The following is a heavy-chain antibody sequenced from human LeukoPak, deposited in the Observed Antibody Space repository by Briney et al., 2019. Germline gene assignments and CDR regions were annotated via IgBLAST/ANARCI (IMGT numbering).Heavy chain of an antibody. Sequence: SETLSLTCAVSGDSISCCYWTWIRQSAGKGLEWIGRVLITGITNYNPSLQGRVTMSVDRSKSQFSLRLSSVTAADTAVYYCVRQGYDYGAFNAWGQGTLVTVPS. CDR2: VLITGIT. CDR3: VRQGYDYGAFNA. CDR1: GDSISCCY. V-gene: IGHV4-4*07. D-gene: IGHD3-16*01. J-gene: IGHJ4*02.